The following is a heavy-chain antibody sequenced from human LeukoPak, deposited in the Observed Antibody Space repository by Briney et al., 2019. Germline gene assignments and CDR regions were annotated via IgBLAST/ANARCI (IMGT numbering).Heavy chain of an antibody. CDR2: ISGSGGST. D-gene: IGHD2-15*01. V-gene: IGHV3-23*01. J-gene: IGHJ4*02. Sequence: PGGSLRLSCAASGFTFSSYGMTWVRQAPGKGLEWISGISGSGGSTYYANSVKGRFTISRDNSKNTLYLEMNSLRAEDTAVYYCAKNGGSQCYSHLDYWGRGSLVTVSS. CDR1: GFTFSSYG. CDR3: AKNGGSQCYSHLDY.